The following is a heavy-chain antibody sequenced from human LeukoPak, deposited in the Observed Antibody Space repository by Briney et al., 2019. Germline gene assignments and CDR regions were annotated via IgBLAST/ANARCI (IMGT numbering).Heavy chain of an antibody. J-gene: IGHJ4*02. CDR1: GFTFSTFA. CDR3: AKESLGRGSSYGSYFDC. CDR2: VSSDGSNT. Sequence: GGSLRLSCAASGFTFSTFALDWVRQAPGKGLEWVAGVSSDGSNTFYEDSVKGRFSISRDNSNNTLYLQMNSLTSKDSAVYSCAKESLGRGSSYGSYFDCWGQGTLVTVSS. D-gene: IGHD1-26*01. V-gene: IGHV3-30*18.